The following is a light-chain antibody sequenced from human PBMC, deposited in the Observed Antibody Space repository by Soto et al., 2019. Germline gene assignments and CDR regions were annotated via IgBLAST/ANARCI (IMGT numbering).Light chain of an antibody. J-gene: IGLJ1*01. V-gene: IGLV2-14*01. CDR1: NSDVGNSDY. Sequence: LTQPASVSGSPGQSITISCTGTNSDVGNSDYVSWYQHHPGKAPKLMIFEVSNRPSGISDRFSGSKSGNTASLTISGLQAEDEAYYYCSSYTDSSTLFVFGTGTKVTVL. CDR3: SSYTDSSTLFV. CDR2: EVS.